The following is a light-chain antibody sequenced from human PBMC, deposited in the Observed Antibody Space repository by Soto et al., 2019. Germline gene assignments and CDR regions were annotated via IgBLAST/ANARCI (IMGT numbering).Light chain of an antibody. CDR3: QQYNSYAIT. CDR1: QSISSW. J-gene: IGKJ5*01. CDR2: DAS. V-gene: IGKV1-5*01. Sequence: DIQMTQSPYTLSASVGDRVTIHNRSSQSISSWLAWYQQKPGKAPKLLIYDASSLESGVPSRFSGSGSGTEFTLTIGSLQPDYFATYYCQQYNSYAITFGQGTRLEI.